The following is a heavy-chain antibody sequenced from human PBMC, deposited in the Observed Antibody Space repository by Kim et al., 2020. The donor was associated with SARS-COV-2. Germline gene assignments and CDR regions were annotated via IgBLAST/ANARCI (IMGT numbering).Heavy chain of an antibody. Sequence: SETLSLTCAVSGGSLSSSHWWTWVRQPPGKGLEWIGEIDHSDSTNFNPSLKSRVTISVDKTKNQFSLKLTSLTAADTAVYYCARTTITGGADDYWGQGTLVTVSS. CDR3: ARTTITGGADDY. D-gene: IGHD3-9*01. J-gene: IGHJ4*02. V-gene: IGHV4-4*02. CDR1: GGSLSSSHW. CDR2: IDHSDST.